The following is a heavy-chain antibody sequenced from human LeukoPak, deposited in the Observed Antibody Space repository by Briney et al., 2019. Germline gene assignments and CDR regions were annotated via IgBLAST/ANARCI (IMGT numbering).Heavy chain of an antibody. J-gene: IGHJ6*03. Sequence: GASVKVSCKVSGYTFTGYYMHWVRQAPGQGLEWMGWINPNSGGTNYAQKFQGRVTMTRDTSISTAYMELSRLRSDDTAVYYCARAYYDSSGYYAYYYYMDVWGKGTTVTVSS. CDR3: ARAYYDSSGYYAYYYYMDV. CDR2: INPNSGGT. V-gene: IGHV1-2*02. D-gene: IGHD3-22*01. CDR1: GYTFTGYY.